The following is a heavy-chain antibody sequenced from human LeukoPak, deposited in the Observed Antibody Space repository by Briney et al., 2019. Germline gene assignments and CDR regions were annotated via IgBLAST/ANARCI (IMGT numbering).Heavy chain of an antibody. J-gene: IGHJ5*02. CDR2: INTDGSST. CDR3: ARESGIAAALDL. D-gene: IGHD6-13*01. Sequence: PGGSLRLSCAASGFTFSSYWMHWVRQAPEKGLVWVSRINTDGSSTSYADSVKGRFTISRDNAKNTLYLQMNSLRAEDTAVYYCARESGIAAALDLWGQGTLVTVSS. V-gene: IGHV3-74*01. CDR1: GFTFSSYW.